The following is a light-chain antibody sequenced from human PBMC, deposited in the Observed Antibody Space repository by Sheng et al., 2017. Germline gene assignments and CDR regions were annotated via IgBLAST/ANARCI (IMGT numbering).Light chain of an antibody. CDR2: GAS. J-gene: IGKJ2*01. CDR1: QSVANNY. CDR3: QQYGSPPPYI. Sequence: EIVMTQSPDTLSLSPGERATLSCRASQSVANNYLAWYNQTPGQAPRLLIYGASNRAPGVPDRFSGSGSGTDFTLTISRLEPEDFAVYYCQQYGSPPPYIFGQGTKLEIK. V-gene: IGKV3-20*01.